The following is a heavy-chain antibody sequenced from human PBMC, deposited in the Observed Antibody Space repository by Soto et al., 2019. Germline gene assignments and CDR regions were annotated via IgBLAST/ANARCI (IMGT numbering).Heavy chain of an antibody. D-gene: IGHD1-1*01. CDR3: ARDTGTTPGKVAY. V-gene: IGHV4-30-4*01. Sequence: QVQLQESGPGLVKPSQTLSLTCTVSGGSISSGDYYWSWIRQPPGKGLEWIGYIYYSGSTYYNPSLKSRVTISVDTSKHQCSLKLSSVTAADTAVYYCARDTGTTPGKVAYWGQGTMVTVSS. J-gene: IGHJ4*02. CDR2: IYYSGST. CDR1: GGSISSGDYY.